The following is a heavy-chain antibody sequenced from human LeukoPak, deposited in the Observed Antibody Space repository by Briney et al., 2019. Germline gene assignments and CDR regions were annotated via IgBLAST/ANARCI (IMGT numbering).Heavy chain of an antibody. CDR2: IYYSGST. D-gene: IGHD6-19*01. CDR3: ATTENSSGCFGY. Sequence: SETLSLTCTVSGGSISSYYWSWIRQPPGKGLEWIGYIYYSGSTNYNPSLKSRVTISVDTSKNQFSLKLSSVTAADTAVYYCATTENSSGCFGYWGQGALVTVSS. V-gene: IGHV4-59*08. J-gene: IGHJ4*02. CDR1: GGSISSYY.